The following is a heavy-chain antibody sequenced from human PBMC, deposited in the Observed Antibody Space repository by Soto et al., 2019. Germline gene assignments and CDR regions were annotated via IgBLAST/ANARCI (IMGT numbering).Heavy chain of an antibody. D-gene: IGHD3-3*01. CDR3: ARGGHRFLERTPLKYYFDY. CDR1: GFTFSSYA. J-gene: IGHJ4*02. Sequence: GGSLRLSCAASGFTFSSYAMHWVRQAPGKGLEWVAVISYDGSNKYYADSVKGRFTISRDNSKNTLYLQMNSLRAEDTAVYYCARGGHRFLERTPLKYYFDYWGQGTLVTVS. V-gene: IGHV3-30-3*01. CDR2: ISYDGSNK.